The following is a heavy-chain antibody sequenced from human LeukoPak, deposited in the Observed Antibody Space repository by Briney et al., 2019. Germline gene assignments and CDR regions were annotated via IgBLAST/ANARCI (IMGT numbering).Heavy chain of an antibody. V-gene: IGHV4-34*01. CDR2: INHSGST. Sequence: PSETLSLTCAVYGGSFSGYYWSWIRQPPGEGLEWIGEINHSGSTNYNPSLKSRVTISVDTSKNQFSLKLSSVTAADTAVYYCARQFARGYYFDYWGQGTLVTVSS. J-gene: IGHJ4*02. CDR3: ARQFARGYYFDY. D-gene: IGHD6-25*01. CDR1: GGSFSGYY.